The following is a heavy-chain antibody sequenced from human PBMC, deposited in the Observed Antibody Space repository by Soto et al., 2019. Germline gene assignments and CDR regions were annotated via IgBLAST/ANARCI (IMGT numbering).Heavy chain of an antibody. D-gene: IGHD2-21*02. V-gene: IGHV1-69*11. CDR3: ARDVNIIEVVTGIDYFYSGMDV. CDR2: ILPILGTA. Sequence: GLEWMGRILPILGTANYAQKFQGRVTITADESTSTAYMELSSLRSEDTAVYYCARDVNIIEVVTGIDYFYSGMDVWGHGTTV. J-gene: IGHJ6*02.